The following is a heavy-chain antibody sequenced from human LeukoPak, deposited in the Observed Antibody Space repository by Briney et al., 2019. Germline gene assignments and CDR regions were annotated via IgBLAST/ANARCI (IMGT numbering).Heavy chain of an antibody. V-gene: IGHV1-69*13. D-gene: IGHD2-15*01. J-gene: IGHJ5*02. Sequence: SVKVSCKASGGTFSSYAISWVRQAPGQGLEWMGGIIPIFGTANYAQKFQGRVTITADESTSTAYMELSSLRSEDTAVYYCARDRGVCCSGGSCYPNWFDPWGQGTLVTVSS. CDR1: GGTFSSYA. CDR3: ARDRGVCCSGGSCYPNWFDP. CDR2: IIPIFGTA.